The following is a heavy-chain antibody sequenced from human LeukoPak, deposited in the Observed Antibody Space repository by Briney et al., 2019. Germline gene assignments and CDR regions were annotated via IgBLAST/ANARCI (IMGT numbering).Heavy chain of an antibody. Sequence: SVKVSCKASGGTFTSYAITWVRQAPGQGLEWMGWISAYDGYTNHAQKFQGRVTMTTDSSTSTAYMELRSLRSDDTAVYYCARVSGSIVARLAWFDSWGQGTLVTVSS. D-gene: IGHD6-6*01. CDR3: ARVSGSIVARLAWFDS. J-gene: IGHJ5*01. CDR2: ISAYDGYT. V-gene: IGHV1-18*01. CDR1: GGTFTSYA.